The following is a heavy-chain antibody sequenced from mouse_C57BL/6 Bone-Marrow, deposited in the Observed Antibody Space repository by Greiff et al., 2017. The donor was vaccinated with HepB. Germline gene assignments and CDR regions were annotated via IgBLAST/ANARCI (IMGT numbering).Heavy chain of an antibody. J-gene: IGHJ1*03. D-gene: IGHD6-1*01. V-gene: IGHV5-15*01. CDR3: ARHSLWYFDV. Sequence: DVMLVESGGGLVQPGGSLKLSCAASGFTFSDYGMAWVRQAPRKGPEWVAFISNLAYSIYYADTVTGRFTISRANAKNTLYLEMSSLRSEDTAMYYCARHSLWYFDVWGTGTTVTVSS. CDR2: ISNLAYSI. CDR1: GFTFSDYG.